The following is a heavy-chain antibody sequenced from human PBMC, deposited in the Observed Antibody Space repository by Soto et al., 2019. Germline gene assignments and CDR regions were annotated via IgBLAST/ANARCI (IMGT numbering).Heavy chain of an antibody. CDR1: GGSFSGYY. J-gene: IGHJ5*02. CDR3: AVTGTAPSWFDP. CDR2: INHSGST. Sequence: QVQLQQWGAGLLKPSETLSLTCAVYGGSFSGYYWSLIRQPPGKGLEWIWEINHSGSTNYNPSLKSRVTISVDTSKNQFSLKLSSVTAADTAVYYCAVTGTAPSWFDPWGQGTLVTVSS. V-gene: IGHV4-34*01.